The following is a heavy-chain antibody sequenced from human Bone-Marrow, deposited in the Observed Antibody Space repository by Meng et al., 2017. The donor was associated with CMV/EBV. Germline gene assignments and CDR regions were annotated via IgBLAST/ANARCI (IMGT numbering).Heavy chain of an antibody. Sequence: SETLSLTCTVSGGSISSPGYNWGWIRQPPGKGLEWIGRIYYSGNTYYSPSLKSRVTMSVDTSRNQFSLKLRSVTAADTAVYFCARLGGYYDILTGWNHYGMAVWGPGNMVHVSS. CDR2: IYYSGNT. CDR1: GGSISSPGYN. CDR3: ARLGGYYDILTGWNHYGMAV. J-gene: IGHJ6*02. V-gene: IGHV4-39*07. D-gene: IGHD3-9*01.